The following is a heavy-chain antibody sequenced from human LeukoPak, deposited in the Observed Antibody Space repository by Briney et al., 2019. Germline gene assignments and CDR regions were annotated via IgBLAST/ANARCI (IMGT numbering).Heavy chain of an antibody. D-gene: IGHD6-19*01. J-gene: IGHJ6*02. V-gene: IGHV1-3*01. Sequence: GASVKVSCKASGYTFTSYAMHWVRQAPGQRLEWMGWINAGNGNTKYSQKFQGRVTITRDTSASTAYMELSSLRSEDTAVYYCAREREVSQWLVLNYYYYGMDVWGQGTTVTVSS. CDR2: INAGNGNT. CDR3: AREREVSQWLVLNYYYYGMDV. CDR1: GYTFTSYA.